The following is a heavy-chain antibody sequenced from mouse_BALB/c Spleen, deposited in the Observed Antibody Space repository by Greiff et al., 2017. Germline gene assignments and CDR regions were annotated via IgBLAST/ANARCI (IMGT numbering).Heavy chain of an antibody. D-gene: IGHD1-1*01. CDR1: GFAFSSYD. V-gene: IGHV5-12-1*01. CDR2: ISSGGGST. J-gene: IGHJ4*01. CDR3: ARHESYYGSSYAMDY. Sequence: EVKLMESGGGLVKPGGSLKLSCAASGFAFSSYDMSWVRQTPEKRLEWVAYISSGGGSTYYPDTVKGRFTISRDNAKNTLYLQMSSLKSEDTAMYYCARHESYYGSSYAMDYWGQGTSVTVSS.